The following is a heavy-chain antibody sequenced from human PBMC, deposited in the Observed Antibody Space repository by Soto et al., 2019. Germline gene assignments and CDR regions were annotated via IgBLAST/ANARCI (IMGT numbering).Heavy chain of an antibody. Sequence: GESLKISCKGSGYSFTSYWIGWVRQMPGKGLEWMGIIYPGDSDTRYSPSFQGQVTISADKSISTAYLQWSSLKASDTAMYYCARVNDDGRSGGPRLYYFDYWGQGTTVTVSS. J-gene: IGHJ4*02. CDR3: ARVNDDGRSGGPRLYYFDY. D-gene: IGHD6-19*01. CDR1: GYSFTSYW. V-gene: IGHV5-51*01. CDR2: IYPGDSDT.